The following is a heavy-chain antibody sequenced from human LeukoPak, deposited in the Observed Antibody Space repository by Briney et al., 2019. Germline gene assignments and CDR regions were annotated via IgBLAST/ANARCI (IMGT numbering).Heavy chain of an antibody. Sequence: ASVKVSCKASGYTFTSYGISWVRQAPGQGLEWMGWISAYNGNTNYAQKLQGRVTMTTDTSTSTAYMELRSLRSDDTAVYYCARDINSEQQRVYYYYYGMDVWGQGTTVTVSS. CDR2: ISAYNGNT. CDR3: ARDINSEQQRVYYYYYGMDV. D-gene: IGHD6-13*01. CDR1: GYTFTSYG. J-gene: IGHJ6*02. V-gene: IGHV1-18*01.